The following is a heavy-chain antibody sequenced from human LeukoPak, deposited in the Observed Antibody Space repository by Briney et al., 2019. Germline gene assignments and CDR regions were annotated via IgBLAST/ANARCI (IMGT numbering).Heavy chain of an antibody. V-gene: IGHV3-66*01. CDR1: GFTVSSNY. Sequence: GGSLRLSCAASGFTVSSNYMSWVRQAPGKGLEWVSVIYSGGSTYYADSVKDGLTISSDNSNNTLHLQINSIRDEDNTVVYCAIDFEVVAAAGRKQARVGFDPWGQGTLVTVSS. J-gene: IGHJ5*02. CDR3: AIDFEVVAAAGRKQARVGFDP. D-gene: IGHD6-13*01. CDR2: IYSGGST.